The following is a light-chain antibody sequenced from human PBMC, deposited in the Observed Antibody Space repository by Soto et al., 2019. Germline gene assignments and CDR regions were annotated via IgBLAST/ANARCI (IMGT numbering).Light chain of an antibody. CDR1: QSVRSNY. Sequence: EIVLTQSPGTLSFSPGERATLSCRASQSVRSNYLAWYQQQPGQAPRLLICGTSTRDTGIPDRFSGSGSGTDFTLTISRLEPEDFAVYCCQQYGSSYTFGPGTKVEIK. CDR2: GTS. J-gene: IGKJ3*01. CDR3: QQYGSSYT. V-gene: IGKV3-20*01.